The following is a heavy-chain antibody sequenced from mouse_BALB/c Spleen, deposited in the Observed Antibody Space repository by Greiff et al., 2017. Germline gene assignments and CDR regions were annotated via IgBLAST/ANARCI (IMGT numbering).Heavy chain of an antibody. J-gene: IGHJ3*01. CDR3: ANSWFAY. CDR2: ISSGSSTI. V-gene: IGHV5-17*02. CDR1: GFTFSSFG. Sequence: EVQGVESGGGLVQPGGSRKLSCAASGFTFSSFGMHWVRQAPEKGLEWVAYISSGSSTIYYADTVKGRFTISRDNPKNTLFLQMTSLRSEDTAMYYCANSWFAYWGQGTLVTVSA.